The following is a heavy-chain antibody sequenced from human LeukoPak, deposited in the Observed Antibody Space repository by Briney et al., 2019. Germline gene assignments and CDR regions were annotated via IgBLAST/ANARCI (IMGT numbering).Heavy chain of an antibody. D-gene: IGHD3-10*01. CDR2: IRSKANNYAT. CDR1: GFTFSGSA. V-gene: IGHV3-73*01. J-gene: IGHJ3*02. CDR3: TRQYAWFGEPNAFDI. Sequence: PGRSLRLSCAVSGFTFSGSAMHWVRQASGKGLEWVGRIRSKANNYATAYAASVKGRFTISRDDSKKTAYLQMNSLKTEDTAVYYCTRQYAWFGEPNAFDIWGQGTMVTVSS.